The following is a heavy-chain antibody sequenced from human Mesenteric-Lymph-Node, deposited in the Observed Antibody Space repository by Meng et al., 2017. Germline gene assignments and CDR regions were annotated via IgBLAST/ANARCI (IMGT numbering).Heavy chain of an antibody. J-gene: IGHJ4*02. V-gene: IGHV4-30-4*01. CDR1: GGSISSGVFY. CDR3: ASCPPPGKQWLVTDY. CDR2: IYHSGST. Sequence: HVDLQESGPRLVKPSQTLSLTCTVSGGSISSGVFYWSWVRQPPGKGLEWIGEIYHSGSTNYNPSLKSRVTISVVKSKNQFSLKLSSVTAADTAVYYCASCPPPGKQWLVTDYWGQGTLVTVSS. D-gene: IGHD6-19*01.